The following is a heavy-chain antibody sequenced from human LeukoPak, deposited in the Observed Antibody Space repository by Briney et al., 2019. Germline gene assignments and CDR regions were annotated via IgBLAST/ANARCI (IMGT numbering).Heavy chain of an antibody. V-gene: IGHV4-4*07. CDR3: ARDRLRYSSSPDAFDI. Sequence: SETLSLTCTVSGGSISSYYWSWIRQPAGKGLEWIGRIYTSGSTNYNPSLKSRVNMSVDTSKNQFSLKLSSVTAADTAVYYCARDRLRYSSSPDAFDIWGQGTMVTVSS. D-gene: IGHD6-6*01. CDR1: GGSISSYY. CDR2: IYTSGST. J-gene: IGHJ3*02.